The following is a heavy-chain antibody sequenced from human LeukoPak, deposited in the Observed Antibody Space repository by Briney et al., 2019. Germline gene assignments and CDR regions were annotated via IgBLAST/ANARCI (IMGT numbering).Heavy chain of an antibody. D-gene: IGHD2/OR15-2a*01. J-gene: IGHJ4*02. V-gene: IGHV3-23*01. CDR1: GFTFSSFA. CDR3: ARARNTRFDY. Sequence: QRFSCAASGFTFSSFAMSRLRPAPGKGLEWVSGISGRDGSTYYEDSVKGRFTISRDTCKTKLYLQMNSLRAEAAAVYYCARARNTRFDYWGQGTRVSVSS. CDR2: ISGRDGST.